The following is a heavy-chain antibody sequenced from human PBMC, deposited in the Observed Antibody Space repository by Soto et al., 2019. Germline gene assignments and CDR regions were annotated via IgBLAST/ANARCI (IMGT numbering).Heavy chain of an antibody. D-gene: IGHD3-10*01. V-gene: IGHV3-30*18. J-gene: IGHJ4*02. Sequence: GGSLRLSCAASGFTFSSYGMHWVRQAPGKGLEWVAVISYDGSNKYYADSVKGRFTISRDNSKNTLYLQMNSLRAEDTAVYYCAKEGVGLTMVRGVTPSDYWGQGTLVTVSS. CDR3: AKEGVGLTMVRGVTPSDY. CDR1: GFTFSSYG. CDR2: ISYDGSNK.